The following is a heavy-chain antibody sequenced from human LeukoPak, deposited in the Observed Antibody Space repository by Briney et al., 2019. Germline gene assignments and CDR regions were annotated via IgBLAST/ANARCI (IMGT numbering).Heavy chain of an antibody. D-gene: IGHD2-21*02. CDR1: GFTFSNYA. V-gene: IGHV3-23*01. CDR2: ISGTSGTI. CDR3: AKRLGDPRAFDF. J-gene: IGHJ4*02. Sequence: GGSLRLSCAASGFTFSNYAMSWVRQAPGKGLEWVSGISGTSGTINYAAPVKGRFTISRDNSKNTLYLQMNSLRVDDMAVYYCAKRLGDPRAFDFWGQGTLVTVSS.